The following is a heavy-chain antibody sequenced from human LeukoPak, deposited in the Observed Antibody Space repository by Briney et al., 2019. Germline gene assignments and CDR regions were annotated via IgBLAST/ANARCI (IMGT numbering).Heavy chain of an antibody. CDR2: ISGSGGST. D-gene: IGHD3-10*01. V-gene: IGHV3-23*01. Sequence: GGSLRLSCAASGFTFSSYAMSWVRQAPGKGLEWVSAISGSGGSTNYADSVKGRFTISRDDSKNTLYLQMNSLRAEDTAVYYCAKDEFYGSGSSYYFDYWGQGTLVTVSS. J-gene: IGHJ4*02. CDR3: AKDEFYGSGSSYYFDY. CDR1: GFTFSSYA.